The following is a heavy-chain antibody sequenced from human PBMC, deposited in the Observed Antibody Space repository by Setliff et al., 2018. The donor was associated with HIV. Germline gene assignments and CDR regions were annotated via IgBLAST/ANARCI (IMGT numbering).Heavy chain of an antibody. J-gene: IGHJ4*02. V-gene: IGHV3-30*02. D-gene: IGHD1-26*01. Sequence: GRFTISRDNSKNTLYLQMNSLRAEDTAVYYCAKQSSGSYLSYFDYWGQGTLVTAS. CDR3: AKQSSGSYLSYFDY.